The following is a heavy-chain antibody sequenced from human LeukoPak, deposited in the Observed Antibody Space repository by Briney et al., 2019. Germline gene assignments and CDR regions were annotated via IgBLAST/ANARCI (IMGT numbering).Heavy chain of an antibody. J-gene: IGHJ4*02. CDR1: GFTFSSYT. CDR2: ITSSRSFI. D-gene: IGHD2-15*01. V-gene: IGHV3-21*04. CDR3: AKSGLNRFDY. Sequence: GGSLRLSCAASGFTFSSYTMNWVRQAPGKGLEWVSSITSSRSFIYYADSVKGRFTISRDNAKNSLYLQMNSLRAEDTAVYYCAKSGLNRFDYWGQGTPVTVSS.